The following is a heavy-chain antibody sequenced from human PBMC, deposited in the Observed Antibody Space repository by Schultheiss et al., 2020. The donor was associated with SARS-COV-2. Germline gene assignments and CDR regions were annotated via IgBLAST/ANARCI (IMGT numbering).Heavy chain of an antibody. J-gene: IGHJ4*02. D-gene: IGHD3-22*01. V-gene: IGHV3-21*01. CDR2: ISSSSSYI. CDR1: GFTFSSYS. Sequence: GESLKISCAASGFTFSSYSMNWVRQAPGKGLEWVSSISSSSSYIYYADSVKGRFTISRDNAKNSLYLQMNSLRAEDTAVYYCARGIAALYYYDFYLDYWGQGTLVTVSS. CDR3: ARGIAALYYYDFYLDY.